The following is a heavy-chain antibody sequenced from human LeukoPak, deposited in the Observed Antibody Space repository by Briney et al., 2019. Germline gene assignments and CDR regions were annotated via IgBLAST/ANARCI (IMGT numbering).Heavy chain of an antibody. D-gene: IGHD3-16*01. V-gene: IGHV4-61*02. Sequence: MSSQTLSLTCTVSGASISSGSFYWTWIRQPAGNTLEWIGRLYTSGTTNYNPSLNSRVAISVDKSKNQFSLNLSSVTAADTAVYFCARGSEDSDNFGGLYWYFDVWGRGTLVTVSS. CDR2: LYTSGTT. CDR3: ARGSEDSDNFGGLYWYFDV. J-gene: IGHJ2*01. CDR1: GASISSGSFY.